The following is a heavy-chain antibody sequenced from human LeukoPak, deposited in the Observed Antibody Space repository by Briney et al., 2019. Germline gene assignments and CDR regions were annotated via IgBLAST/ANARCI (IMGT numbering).Heavy chain of an antibody. Sequence: GGSLRLSCAASGFTFSGAWMHWVRQDPGKGLVWVSLIKSDGSAIYADSVKGRFTISRDNAKNSLYLQMNSLRAEDTAVYYCARVDYDVSTGYQNYFEFWGQGTLVTVSS. D-gene: IGHD3-9*01. V-gene: IGHV3-74*01. J-gene: IGHJ4*02. CDR3: ARVDYDVSTGYQNYFEF. CDR1: GFTFSGAW. CDR2: IKSDGSA.